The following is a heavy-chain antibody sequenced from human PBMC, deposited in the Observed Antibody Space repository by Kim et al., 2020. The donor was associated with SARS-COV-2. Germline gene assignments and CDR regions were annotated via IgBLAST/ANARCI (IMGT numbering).Heavy chain of an antibody. V-gene: IGHV4-39*01. CDR3: ARVGYRNGYSTYVDY. Sequence: SETLSLTCTVSGGSISSSTYYWGWIRQPPGKGLERIATIYYSGRTFYTPSLKSRVTISVDTSKDQFSLKLSSVTAADTAVHYCARVGYRNGYSTYVDYWG. CDR1: GGSISSSTYY. J-gene: IGHJ4*01. CDR2: IYYSGRT. D-gene: IGHD5-18*01.